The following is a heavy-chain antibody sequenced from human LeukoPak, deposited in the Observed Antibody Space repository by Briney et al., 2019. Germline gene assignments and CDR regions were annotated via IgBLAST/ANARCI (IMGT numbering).Heavy chain of an antibody. CDR1: GITFSSIW. CDR3: AEGMGATDW. CDR2: IKQDGSEK. Sequence: GGSLRLSCEASGITFSSIWMGWVRQAPGKGLEWVAIIKQDGSEKYYVDSVKGRFTISRDNAKNSLYLQMNSLRAEDTAVYYCAEGMGATDWWGLGTLVTVSS. J-gene: IGHJ4*02. V-gene: IGHV3-7*01. D-gene: IGHD1-26*01.